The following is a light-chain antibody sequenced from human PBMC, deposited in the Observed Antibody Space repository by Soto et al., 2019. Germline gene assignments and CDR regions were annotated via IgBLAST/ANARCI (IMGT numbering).Light chain of an antibody. Sequence: EIVLTQSPGTLSLSPGERATLSCRASQSVTSSYFAWYQQKPGQAPRLLIYGASSRATGIPDRFSGSGSGIDFTLTISRLEPEDFAVYYCQQYGSSPWTFGQGTKVEIK. V-gene: IGKV3-20*01. CDR1: QSVTSSY. CDR2: GAS. CDR3: QQYGSSPWT. J-gene: IGKJ1*01.